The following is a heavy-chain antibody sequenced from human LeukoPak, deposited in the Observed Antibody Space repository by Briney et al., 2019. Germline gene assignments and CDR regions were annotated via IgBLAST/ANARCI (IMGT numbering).Heavy chain of an antibody. D-gene: IGHD1-26*01. J-gene: IGHJ5*02. CDR1: GFTFSNAW. Sequence: GGSLRLSCAASGFTFSNAWTSWVRQAPGKGLEWVGRIKSKTDGGTTDYAAPVKGRFTISRDDSKNTLYLQMNSLKTEDTAVYYCTTDFNYSGSYPWGQGTLVTVSS. CDR3: TTDFNYSGSYP. V-gene: IGHV3-15*01. CDR2: IKSKTDGGTT.